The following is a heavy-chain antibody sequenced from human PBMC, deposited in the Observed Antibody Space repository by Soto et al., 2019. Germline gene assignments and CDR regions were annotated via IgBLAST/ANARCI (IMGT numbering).Heavy chain of an antibody. D-gene: IGHD6-13*01. J-gene: IGHJ4*02. CDR1: GYTFTSYD. V-gene: IGHV1-8*01. CDR3: ARERAADGFDY. CDR2: MNPNSGNT. Sequence: QVQLVQSGAEVKKPGASVKVSCKASGYTFTSYDINWVRQATGQGLEWMGWMNPNSGNTGYAQEFQGRVTMTRNTSISTAYMDLSSLRSDYTAVYYCARERAADGFDYWGQGTLVTVSS.